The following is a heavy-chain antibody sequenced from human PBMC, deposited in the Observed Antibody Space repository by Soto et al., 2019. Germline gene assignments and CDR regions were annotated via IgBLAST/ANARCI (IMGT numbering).Heavy chain of an antibody. CDR3: EGESGENWSYEAY. Sequence: ETLSLTCTVSGDTITSFSWNWIRQSAGKGLEWIGRISTTGNTHYNPSLESRVTMSLDTSKNQFSLKLTSVTAADTAVYYCEGESGENWSYEAYWGQGTLVTVSS. J-gene: IGHJ4*02. CDR2: ISTTGNT. CDR1: GDTITSFS. D-gene: IGHD1-7*01. V-gene: IGHV4-4*07.